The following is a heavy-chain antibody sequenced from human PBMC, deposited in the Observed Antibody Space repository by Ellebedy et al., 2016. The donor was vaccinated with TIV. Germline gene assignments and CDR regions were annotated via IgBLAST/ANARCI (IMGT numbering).Heavy chain of an antibody. J-gene: IGHJ2*01. V-gene: IGHV3-64D*09. D-gene: IGHD6-19*01. CDR2: INNNGGST. CDR3: AVVAGRWYFDV. CDR1: GFTFSSFA. Sequence: GESLKISCSASGFTFSSFAIHWIRQAPGKGLEYVSAINNNGGSTFYADLVTGRFTVSRDNSKNTLFLQMSSLRDEDTALYHCAVVAGRWYFDVWGRGTLVTVSS.